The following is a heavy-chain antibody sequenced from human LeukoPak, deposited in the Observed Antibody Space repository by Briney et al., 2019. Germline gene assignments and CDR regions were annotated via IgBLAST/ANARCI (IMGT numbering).Heavy chain of an antibody. CDR3: VRGASVFDH. J-gene: IGHJ4*02. CDR2: VHPTGGT. V-gene: IGHV4-61*02. CDR1: GASIIGGSFF. Sequence: PSETLSLTCTVSGASIIGGSFFWSWIRQPAGMAPEWIGRVHPTGGTTYNPSLPNRVIVSLDTSNNQFSLRLMSVPAADSAVYYCVRGASVFDHWGQGAPVTVS.